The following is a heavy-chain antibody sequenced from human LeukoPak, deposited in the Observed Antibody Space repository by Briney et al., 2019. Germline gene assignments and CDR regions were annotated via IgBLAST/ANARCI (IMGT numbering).Heavy chain of an antibody. CDR3: TRSTPYYYDSSGYYQNFVY. J-gene: IGHJ4*02. Sequence: GGSLRLSCTGSGFTFGDYAMSWVRQAPGKGLEWVGFIRSKAYGGTTEYAASVKGRFTISRDDSKSIACLQMNSLKTEDTAVYYCTRSTPYYYDSSGYYQNFVYWGQGTLVTVSS. V-gene: IGHV3-49*04. D-gene: IGHD3-22*01. CDR1: GFTFGDYA. CDR2: IRSKAYGGTT.